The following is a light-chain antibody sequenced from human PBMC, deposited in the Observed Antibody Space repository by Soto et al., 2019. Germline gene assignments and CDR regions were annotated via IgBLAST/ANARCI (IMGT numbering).Light chain of an antibody. CDR2: RNN. Sequence: QSVLTQPPSASGTPGQRVTISCSGSSSNIGSNYVYWYKQLPGTAPKLLIYRNNQRPSGVPDRFSGSKSGTSASLAISGLQSEDEADYYCAAWDDSLNGVVFGGGTKLTVL. CDR1: SSNIGSNY. J-gene: IGLJ2*01. CDR3: AAWDDSLNGVV. V-gene: IGLV1-47*01.